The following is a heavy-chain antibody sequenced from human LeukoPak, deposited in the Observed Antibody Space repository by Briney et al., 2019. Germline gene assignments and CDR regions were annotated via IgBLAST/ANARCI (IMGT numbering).Heavy chain of an antibody. CDR3: ARLGATYYDFWSGYYGFDY. J-gene: IGHJ4*02. CDR1: GGSISSSSYY. Sequence: SETLSLTCTVSGGSISSSSYYWGWIRQPPGKGLEWIGSIYYSGSTYYNPSLKSRVTISVDTSKNQFSLKLSSVTAADTAVYYCARLGATYYDFWSGYYGFDYWGQGTLVTVSS. CDR2: IYYSGST. V-gene: IGHV4-39*01. D-gene: IGHD3-3*01.